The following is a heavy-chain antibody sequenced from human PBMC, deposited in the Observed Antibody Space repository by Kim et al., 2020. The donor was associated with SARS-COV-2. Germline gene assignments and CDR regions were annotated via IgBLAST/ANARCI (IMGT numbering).Heavy chain of an antibody. J-gene: IGHJ4*02. CDR2: IYYSGST. CDR1: GGSINNYY. Sequence: SETLSLTCTVSGGSINNYYWSWIRQPPGKGLEWIGYIYYSGSTNYNPSLKSRVTISLDRSKNQFSLKLSSVTAADTAVYYCARYGSGSYPFDYWGQGTL. V-gene: IGHV4-59*01. CDR3: ARYGSGSYPFDY. D-gene: IGHD3-10*01.